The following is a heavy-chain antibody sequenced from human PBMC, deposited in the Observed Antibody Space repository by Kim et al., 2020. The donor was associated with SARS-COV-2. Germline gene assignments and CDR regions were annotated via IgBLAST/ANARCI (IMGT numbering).Heavy chain of an antibody. Sequence: NPSLKSRVTISVDTSKNQFSLKLSSVTAADTAVYYCARGGSTTIAAEFDYWGQGTLVTVSS. J-gene: IGHJ4*02. D-gene: IGHD6-13*01. CDR3: ARGGSTTIAAEFDY. V-gene: IGHV4-34*01.